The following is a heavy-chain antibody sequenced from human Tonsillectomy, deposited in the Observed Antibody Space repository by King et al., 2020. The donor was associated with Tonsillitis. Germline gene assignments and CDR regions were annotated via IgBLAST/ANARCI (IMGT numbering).Heavy chain of an antibody. CDR1: GFTFSRYW. CDR3: GRGELTWVGGTVGY. Sequence: VQLVESGGGLVQPGGSLRLSCEASGFTFSRYWMHWVRQAPGKGLVWVSRITVDESTTIYADSGKGGFTISRDNAKNTVYLQMNSLRGEDTAVYYCGRGELTWVGGTVGYWGRGTLVTVSS. D-gene: IGHD1-26*01. J-gene: IGHJ4*02. V-gene: IGHV3-74*01. CDR2: ITVDESTT.